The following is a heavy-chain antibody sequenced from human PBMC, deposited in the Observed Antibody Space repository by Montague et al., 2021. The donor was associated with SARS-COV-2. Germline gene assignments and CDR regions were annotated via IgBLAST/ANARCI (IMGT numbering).Heavy chain of an antibody. J-gene: IGHJ3*02. CDR2: IYHSGTT. CDR1: GFSIGSGDY. V-gene: IGHV4-38-2*02. Sequence: SETLSLTCTVSGFSIGSGDYWGWIRQPPGKGLEWIGSIYHSGTTXYNPSLQSRLTMSIDTSTNQFSLRLTSVTAADTAVFFCVRGKAGGLRNVFDIWGQGTTVTVSS. CDR3: VRGKAGGLRNVFDI.